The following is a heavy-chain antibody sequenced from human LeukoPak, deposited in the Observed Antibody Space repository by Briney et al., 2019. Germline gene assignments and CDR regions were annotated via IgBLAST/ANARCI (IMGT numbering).Heavy chain of an antibody. D-gene: IGHD4-17*01. CDR1: GGSISSGLHY. CDR3: ASLAYGDYPKAVNWYFDL. V-gene: IGHV4-61*05. J-gene: IGHJ2*01. Sequence: SETLSLTCTVAGGSISSGLHYWGWVRQPPGTGLEWIGYIYTSGSTNYSPSLKSRVTISWDTSKNQFSLRLSSVTAADTAVYYCASLAYGDYPKAVNWYFDLWGRGTLVTVSS. CDR2: IYTSGST.